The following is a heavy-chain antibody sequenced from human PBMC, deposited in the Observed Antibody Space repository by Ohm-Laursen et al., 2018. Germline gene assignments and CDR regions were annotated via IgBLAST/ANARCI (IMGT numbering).Heavy chain of an antibody. CDR2: IWYDGNRK. D-gene: IGHD3-22*01. V-gene: IGHV3-33*01. J-gene: IGHJ4*02. CDR3: ARDDDTSSHYSRFDY. Sequence: SLRLSCTAPGFTFSNYGFHWVRQAPGKGLEWVAVIWYDGNRKYCAESVKGRFTVSRDDSKNTVYLQMNSLRAEDTAVYYCARDDDTSSHYSRFDYWGQGTLVTVSS. CDR1: GFTFSNYG.